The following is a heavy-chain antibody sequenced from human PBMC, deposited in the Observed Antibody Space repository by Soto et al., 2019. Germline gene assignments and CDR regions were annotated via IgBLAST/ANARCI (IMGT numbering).Heavy chain of an antibody. CDR2: ISGRAGST. CDR3: AKDLQRSSYHYHSIGTFDY. CDR1: GFTFSNYP. Sequence: GGSLRLSCKASGFTFSNYPMCWVRQAPGKGMEWVSGISGRAGSTYYADSVKGRSTISRDDSENTLSLQMHSLRADDTAVYYCAKDLQRSSYHYHSIGTFDYWGPGTLVTVSS. V-gene: IGHV3-23*01. D-gene: IGHD3-22*01. J-gene: IGHJ4*02.